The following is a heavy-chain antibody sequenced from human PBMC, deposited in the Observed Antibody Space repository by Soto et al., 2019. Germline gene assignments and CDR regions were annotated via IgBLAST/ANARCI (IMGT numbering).Heavy chain of an antibody. V-gene: IGHV4-31*03. J-gene: IGHJ3*02. D-gene: IGHD3-9*01. CDR1: GGSISSGGYY. CDR3: ASKGYDILTGYYIPGAFDI. Sequence: SEPLSLTCTVSGGSISSGGYYWSFVRQHPWKGLEWIGYIYYSGSTYYNPSLKSRVTISVDTSKNQFSLKLSSVTAADTAVYYCASKGYDILTGYYIPGAFDIWGQGTMVTVSS. CDR2: IYYSGST.